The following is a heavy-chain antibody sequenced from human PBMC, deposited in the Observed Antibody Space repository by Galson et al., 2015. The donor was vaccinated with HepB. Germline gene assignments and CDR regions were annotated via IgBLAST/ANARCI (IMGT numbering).Heavy chain of an antibody. CDR3: ARPTVDNWNYFYYYFGMDV. Sequence: SVKVSCKASGYTFTNYAIHWVRQAPGQRLEWMGWINAGNGNTKYSQKFQGRVTITRDTSASTAYMELSSLRSEDTAVYYCARPTVDNWNYFYYYFGMDVWGQGTTVTVSS. J-gene: IGHJ6*02. CDR2: INAGNGNT. D-gene: IGHD1-7*01. V-gene: IGHV1-3*01. CDR1: GYTFTNYA.